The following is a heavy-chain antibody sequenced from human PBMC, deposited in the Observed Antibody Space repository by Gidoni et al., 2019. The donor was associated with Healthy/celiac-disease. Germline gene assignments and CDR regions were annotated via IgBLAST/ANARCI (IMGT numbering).Heavy chain of an antibody. CDR2: ISGSGGST. CDR3: APIGGTFPY. D-gene: IGHD1-1*01. CDR1: GFTFSSYA. J-gene: IGHJ4*02. V-gene: IGHV3-23*01. Sequence: EVQLLESGGGLVPPGGSLRLSCSASGFTFSSYAMSRVRQAPGKGVEWVSAISGSGGSTYYADSVKGRFTISRDNSKNTLYLQMNSLRAEDTAVYYCAPIGGTFPYWGQGTLVTVSS.